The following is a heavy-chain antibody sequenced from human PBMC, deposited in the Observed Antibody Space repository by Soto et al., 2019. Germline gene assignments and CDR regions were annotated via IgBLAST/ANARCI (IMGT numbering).Heavy chain of an antibody. CDR2: IWYDGSNK. CDR1: GFTFSSYG. Sequence: QVQLVESGGGVVQPGRSLRLSCAASGFTFSSYGMHWVRQAPGKGLEWVAVIWYDGSNKYYADSVKGRFTISRDNSKNPLYLQMNSLRAEDTAVYYCLSGYDFHFDYWGQGTLVTVSS. J-gene: IGHJ4*02. V-gene: IGHV3-33*01. CDR3: LSGYDFHFDY. D-gene: IGHD5-12*01.